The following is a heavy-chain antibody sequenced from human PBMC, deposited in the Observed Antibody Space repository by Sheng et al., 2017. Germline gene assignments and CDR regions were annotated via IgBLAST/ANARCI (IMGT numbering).Heavy chain of an antibody. CDR2: ISGSGDRT. CDR1: GFSFDSYT. V-gene: IGHV3-23*01. D-gene: IGHD2-8*01. CDR3: AIVLNGRKXA. Sequence: EVQLLESGGGLVQPGGSLRLSCAASGFSFDSYTMSWVRQTPGRGLEWVSVISGSGDRTYSADSVTGRFTISRDNSKNTLYLQMNSLRAEDTAIYYCAIVLNGRKXAWGQGTLVTVSS. J-gene: IGHJ5*02.